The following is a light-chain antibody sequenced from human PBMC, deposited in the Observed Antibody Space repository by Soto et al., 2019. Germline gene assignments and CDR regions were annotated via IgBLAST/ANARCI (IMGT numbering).Light chain of an antibody. CDR1: QSVSRNY. V-gene: IGKV3-20*01. CDR2: GAS. CDR3: QQYGSSPWT. Sequence: EIVLTQSPGTLSLSPGERVTLSCRASQSVSRNYLAWYQQKSGQGPRLLIYGASSRATGIPDRFSGSGSGTDFSLTISGLEPEDFAVYHCQQYGSSPWTFGQGTKVDIK. J-gene: IGKJ1*01.